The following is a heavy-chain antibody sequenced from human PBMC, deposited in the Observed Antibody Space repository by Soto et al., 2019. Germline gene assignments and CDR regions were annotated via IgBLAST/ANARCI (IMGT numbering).Heavy chain of an antibody. J-gene: IGHJ4*02. CDR2: ISAYNGNT. Sequence: QVPLLQSGAEVKKPGASVTVSCKASGYTFSSYGITWVRQAPGQGLEWMGWISAYNGNTNYARKLQGRVTMTTDTSTSTAYMALRSLRSDDTAVYYCARGTTVETGSYCGQGTLVNVSS. CDR3: ARGTTVETGSY. CDR1: GYTFSSYG. V-gene: IGHV1-18*01. D-gene: IGHD4-17*01.